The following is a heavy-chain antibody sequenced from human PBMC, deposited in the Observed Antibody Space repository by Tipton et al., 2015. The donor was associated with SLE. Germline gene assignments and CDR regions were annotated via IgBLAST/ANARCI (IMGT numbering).Heavy chain of an antibody. CDR2: ISSSSSTI. V-gene: IGHV3-48*01. Sequence: SLRLSCAASGFTFSSYSMNWVRQAPGKGLEWVSYISSSSSTIYYADSVKGRFTISRDNAKNSLYLQMNSLRAEDTAVYYCARGARSGYEYYSYMDVWAKGSTVTISS. D-gene: IGHD5-12*01. J-gene: IGHJ6*03. CDR1: GFTFSSYS. CDR3: ARGARSGYEYYSYMDV.